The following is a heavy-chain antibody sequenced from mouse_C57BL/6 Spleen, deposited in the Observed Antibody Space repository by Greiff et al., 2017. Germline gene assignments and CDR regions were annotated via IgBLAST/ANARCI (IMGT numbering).Heavy chain of an antibody. D-gene: IGHD3-2*02. CDR2: IDPNSGGT. Sequence: QVQLQQPGAELVKPGASVKLSCKASGYTFTSYWMHWVKQRPGRGLEWIGRIDPNSGGTKYNEKFKSKDTLTVDKPSSTAYMQLSSLTSEDSAVXYCARLVDSSGYYAMDYWGQGTSVTVSS. CDR1: GYTFTSYW. J-gene: IGHJ4*01. V-gene: IGHV1-72*01. CDR3: ARLVDSSGYYAMDY.